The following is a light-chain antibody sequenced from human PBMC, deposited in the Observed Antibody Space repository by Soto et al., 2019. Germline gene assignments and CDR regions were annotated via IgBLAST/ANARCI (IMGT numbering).Light chain of an antibody. Sequence: DIQMTQSPSSLSASVGDRVTITCQASQDINSYLSWHQQRPGKAPKLLIYDAFTLETGVPSRFSGSGSGTEFTLTISSLQPDDFATYYCQQYNSYSWTFGQGTKVDIK. CDR1: QDINSY. J-gene: IGKJ1*01. CDR2: DAF. V-gene: IGKV1-33*01. CDR3: QQYNSYSWT.